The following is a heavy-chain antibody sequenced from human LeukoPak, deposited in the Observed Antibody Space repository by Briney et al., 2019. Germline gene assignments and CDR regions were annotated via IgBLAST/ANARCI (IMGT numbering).Heavy chain of an antibody. CDR1: GYTFTGYY. D-gene: IGHD6-13*01. Sequence: ASVKVSCKASGYTFTGYYMHWVRQAPGQGPEWMGWINPSSGGTNPAQKFQGRVAMTRDTSISTVYIQLKRLTSDDTAVYYCAGGSSYYFFDYWGQGVLVTVSS. V-gene: IGHV1-2*02. J-gene: IGHJ4*02. CDR3: AGGSSYYFFDY. CDR2: INPSSGGT.